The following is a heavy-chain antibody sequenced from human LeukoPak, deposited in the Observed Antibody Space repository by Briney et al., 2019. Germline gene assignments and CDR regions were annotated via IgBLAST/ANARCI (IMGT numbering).Heavy chain of an antibody. D-gene: IGHD2-2*01. V-gene: IGHV1-69*04. CDR3: AGRYCSSTSCYGLDY. Sequence: SVKVSCKASGGTFSSYAISWVRQAPGQGLEWMGRIIPILGIANSAQKFQGRVTITADKSTSTAYMEMSSLRSEDTAVYYCAGRYCSSTSCYGLDYWGQGPLVTVSS. CDR1: GGTFSSYA. J-gene: IGHJ4*02. CDR2: IIPILGIA.